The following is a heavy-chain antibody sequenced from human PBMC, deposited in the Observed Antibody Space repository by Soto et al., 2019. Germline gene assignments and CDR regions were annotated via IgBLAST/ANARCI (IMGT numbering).Heavy chain of an antibody. D-gene: IGHD3-10*01. Sequence: GGSLRLSCVASGFTFSKFNMRWVRQAPGKGLEWVSTVTGSGDTTLYADSVRGRFTISRDNSKNTLYLQMNSLRAEDGAVYYCARRGETYHHLDVWGKGTTVTVSS. J-gene: IGHJ6*04. CDR1: GFTFSKFN. CDR2: VTGSGDTT. V-gene: IGHV3-23*01. CDR3: ARRGETYHHLDV.